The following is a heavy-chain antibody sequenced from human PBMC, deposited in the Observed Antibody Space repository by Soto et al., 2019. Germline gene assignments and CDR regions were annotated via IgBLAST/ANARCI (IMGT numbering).Heavy chain of an antibody. CDR1: GYSFSNYY. CDR3: ARGLHWGGGMGTYNYYYGMDV. V-gene: IGHV1-46*01. CDR2: INPSDGST. J-gene: IGHJ6*02. Sequence: GASVKVSCKASGYSFSNYYIYWVRQAPGQGLEWMGIINPSDGSTGYIQKFQGRVTMTRDTSTSTVYMELSSLRSEDTAVYYCARGLHWGGGMGTYNYYYGMDVWGQGTTVTVSS. D-gene: IGHD3-16*01.